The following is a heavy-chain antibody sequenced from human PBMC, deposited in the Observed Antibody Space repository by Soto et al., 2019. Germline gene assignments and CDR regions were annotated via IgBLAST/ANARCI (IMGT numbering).Heavy chain of an antibody. D-gene: IGHD3-3*01. Sequence: PGGSLRLSFAASGFTFSDYYMSWIRQAPGKGLEWVSYISSSGSTIYYADSVKGRFTISRDNAKNSLYLQMNSLRAEDTAVYYCARENYDFWSGSSTPMDVWGQGTTVTVSS. V-gene: IGHV3-11*01. CDR1: GFTFSDYY. J-gene: IGHJ6*02. CDR2: ISSSGSTI. CDR3: ARENYDFWSGSSTPMDV.